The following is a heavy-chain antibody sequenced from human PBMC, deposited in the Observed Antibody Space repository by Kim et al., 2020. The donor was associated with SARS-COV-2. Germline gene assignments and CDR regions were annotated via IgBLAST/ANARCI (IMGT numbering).Heavy chain of an antibody. CDR2: VYHSGST. J-gene: IGHJ4*02. D-gene: IGHD3-22*01. V-gene: IGHV4-39*01. CDR1: GGSISNSFNY. Sequence: SETLSLSCTVSGGSISNSFNYWVWIRQRPGKGLEWIVSVYHSGSTYDSPSLKSRVTVSVDTYKNQFSLKATAVTAADTAVYFCARLPHDRRGYVDCWGRGILVTVSS. CDR3: ARLPHDRRGYVDC.